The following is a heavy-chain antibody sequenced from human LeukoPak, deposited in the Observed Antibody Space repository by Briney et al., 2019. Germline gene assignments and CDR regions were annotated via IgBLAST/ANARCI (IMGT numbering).Heavy chain of an antibody. V-gene: IGHV4-59*01. Sequence: PSETLSHTCTVSGGSISSYYWSWIRQPPGKGLEWIGYSGSTNYNPSLKSRVTISVDTSKNQFSLKLSSVTAADTAVYYCARERLYYYDDWGQGTLVTVSS. J-gene: IGHJ4*02. D-gene: IGHD2-21*02. CDR3: ARERLYYYDD. CDR2: SGST. CDR1: GGSISSYY.